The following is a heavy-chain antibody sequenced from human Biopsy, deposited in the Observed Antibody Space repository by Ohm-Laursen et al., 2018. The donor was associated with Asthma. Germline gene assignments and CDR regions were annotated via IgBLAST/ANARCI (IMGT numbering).Heavy chain of an antibody. V-gene: IGHV3-53*01. D-gene: IGHD3-22*01. CDR3: ARGDSSNWSHYYFDY. J-gene: IGHJ4*02. CDR1: GFAVSRDH. CDR2: IYSGETS. Sequence: GSLRLSCTASGFAVSRDHMFWVRQAPGKGLEWVSVIYSGETSHTADSVRGRFTISRDCSKNTLYLQMHSLRAEDTAVYYCARGDSSNWSHYYFDYWGQGTLVTVSS.